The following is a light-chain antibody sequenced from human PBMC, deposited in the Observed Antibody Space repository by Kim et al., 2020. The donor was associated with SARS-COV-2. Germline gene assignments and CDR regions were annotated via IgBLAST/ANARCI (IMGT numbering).Light chain of an antibody. Sequence: ASVGDRVTFNCRASQSIYNYLNWYQQKPGKAPKVLIYGASSLQSGVPSRFSGSGSGTDFTLTISSLQPEDFATYYCQQSYSTPRTFGQGTKVDIK. CDR1: QSIYNY. CDR3: QQSYSTPRT. J-gene: IGKJ1*01. CDR2: GAS. V-gene: IGKV1-39*01.